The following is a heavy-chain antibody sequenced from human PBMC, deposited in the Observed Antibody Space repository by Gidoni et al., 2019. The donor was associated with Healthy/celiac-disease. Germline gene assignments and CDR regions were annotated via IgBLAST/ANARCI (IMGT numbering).Heavy chain of an antibody. CDR3: TRLRDYYDSAGPDY. CDR1: GFPFSASS. V-gene: IGHV3-73*01. Sequence: VQLVESGGGLAQPGGSLKLSCAASGFPFSASSMHWVRQASGKGLGWIGRIRPKGHNYETAYAASVKGRFTISRDDSENMAYLHMDSLKTEDTAVYFCTRLRDYYDSAGPDYWGQGTLITVSS. CDR2: IRPKGHNYET. D-gene: IGHD3-22*01. J-gene: IGHJ4*02.